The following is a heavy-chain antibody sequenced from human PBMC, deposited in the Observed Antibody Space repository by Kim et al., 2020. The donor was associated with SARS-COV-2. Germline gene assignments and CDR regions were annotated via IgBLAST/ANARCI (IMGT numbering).Heavy chain of an antibody. CDR1: GYTFTSYY. V-gene: IGHV1-46*03. D-gene: IGHD2-15*01. Sequence: ASVKVSCKASGYTFTSYYMHWVRQAPGQGLEWMGIINPSGGSTSYAQKFQGRVTMTRDTSTSTVYMELSSLRSEDTAVYYCARGARRIVVVVATNYGMDVWGQGTPVTVSS. J-gene: IGHJ6*02. CDR3: ARGARRIVVVVATNYGMDV. CDR2: INPSGGST.